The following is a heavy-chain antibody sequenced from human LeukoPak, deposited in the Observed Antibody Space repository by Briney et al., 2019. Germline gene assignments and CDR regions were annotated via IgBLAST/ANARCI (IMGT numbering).Heavy chain of an antibody. Sequence: SETLSLTCTVSGDSISGSYWTWVRQPPGQGLEWIRQIHYSGRADYNPSLKRRINISVDTSKNQMSLTLTSLTAADTAIYYCVKFGVDYDMGVWGQGTTVTVSS. CDR3: VKFGVDYDMGV. CDR2: IHYSGRA. V-gene: IGHV4-59*01. D-gene: IGHD3-16*01. CDR1: GDSISGSY. J-gene: IGHJ6*02.